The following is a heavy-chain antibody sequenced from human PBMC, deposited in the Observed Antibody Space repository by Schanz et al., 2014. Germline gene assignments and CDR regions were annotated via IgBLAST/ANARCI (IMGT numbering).Heavy chain of an antibody. CDR2: LYIGGGST. J-gene: IGHJ4*02. CDR3: ARTTNPFNFDSWPYLDY. D-gene: IGHD3-9*01. CDR1: GFTVSTNY. Sequence: EVQLVESGGGLIQPGGSLRLSCAVSGFTVSTNYMSWVRQAPGKGLEWVSSLYIGGGSTRYADSVKGRFIISRDSSKNTLYLRMNSLRAEDTAVYYCARTTNPFNFDSWPYLDYWGQGTLVTVSS. V-gene: IGHV3-53*01.